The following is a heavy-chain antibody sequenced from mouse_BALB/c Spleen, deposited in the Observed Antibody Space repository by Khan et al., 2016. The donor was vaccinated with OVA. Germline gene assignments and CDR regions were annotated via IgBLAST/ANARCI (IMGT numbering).Heavy chain of an antibody. V-gene: IGHV1-69*02. J-gene: IGHJ4*01. Sequence: QVQLQQPGAELVRPGASVKLFCKASGYTFTRYWINWVKQRPGQGLEWIGNIYPSDSYTDYDQKFKDKATLTVDKSSSTAYMQLSSPTSEDAAVYYCTRHSGSNDAMDYWGQGTSVTVSS. CDR1: GYTFTRYW. CDR3: TRHSGSNDAMDY. CDR2: IYPSDSYT. D-gene: IGHD1-3*01.